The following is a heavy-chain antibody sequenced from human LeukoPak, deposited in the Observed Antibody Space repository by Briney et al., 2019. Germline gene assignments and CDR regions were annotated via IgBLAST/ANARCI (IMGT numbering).Heavy chain of an antibody. D-gene: IGHD2-21*02. CDR3: ARDSYADPYCGGDCYSGWYFDL. CDR1: GFTFSSYW. Sequence: GGSLRLSCAASGFTFSSYWMHWVRQAPGKGLVWVSRINSDGSSTSYADSVKGRFTISRDNAKNTLYLQMNSLRAEDTAVYYCARDSYADPYCGGDCYSGWYFDLWGRGTLVTVSS. V-gene: IGHV3-74*01. CDR2: INSDGSST. J-gene: IGHJ2*01.